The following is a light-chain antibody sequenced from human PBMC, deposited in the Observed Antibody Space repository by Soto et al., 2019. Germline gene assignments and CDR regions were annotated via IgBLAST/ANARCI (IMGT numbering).Light chain of an antibody. J-gene: IGKJ1*01. CDR2: AAS. Sequence: EIVIAQSPATLSVPPGAAAILSCRASQNIGSNLAWYQQKPGQPPRLLIYAASTRATDVPARFSGGGSETEFTLTISSLQSEDFAVYFCQQYNIWPLWTFGQGTKVDIK. V-gene: IGKV3-15*01. CDR3: QQYNIWPLWT. CDR1: QNIGSN.